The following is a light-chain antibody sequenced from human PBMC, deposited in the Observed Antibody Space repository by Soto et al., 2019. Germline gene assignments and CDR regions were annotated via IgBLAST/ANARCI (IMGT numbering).Light chain of an antibody. J-gene: IGKJ1*01. V-gene: IGKV3-20*01. Sequence: PGARATLSCRASQSVSSNYLAWYQQKPGQTPRLLIYGASSRATGIPDRFSGSGSGTDFTLTISRLEPEDFAVYYCQQSGSSPWTFGQGTKVEIK. CDR3: QQSGSSPWT. CDR2: GAS. CDR1: QSVSSNY.